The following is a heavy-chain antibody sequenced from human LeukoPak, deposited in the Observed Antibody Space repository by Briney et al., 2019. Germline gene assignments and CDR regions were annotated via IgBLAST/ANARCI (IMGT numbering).Heavy chain of an antibody. V-gene: IGHV4-38-2*02. CDR3: ARGRLRYFPT. CDR2: IYHSGST. Sequence: SETLSLTCTVSGYSISSGYYWGWIRQPPGKGLEWIGSIYHSGSTYYNPSLKSRVTISVDTSKNQFSLKLSSVTAADTAVYYCARGRLRYFPTWGQGTLVTVSS. CDR1: GYSISSGYY. J-gene: IGHJ5*02. D-gene: IGHD3-9*01.